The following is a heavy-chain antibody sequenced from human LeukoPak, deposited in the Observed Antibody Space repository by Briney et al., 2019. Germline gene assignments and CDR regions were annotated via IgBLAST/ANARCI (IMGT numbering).Heavy chain of an antibody. CDR2: IIPIFGTA. CDR1: GGTFSSYA. D-gene: IGHD1-7*01. CDR3: ARDGTLELRRMDV. V-gene: IGHV1-69*13. Sequence: SVKVSCKASGGTFSSYAISWVRQAPGLGLEWMGGIIPIFGTANYAQKFQGRVTITADESTSTAYMELSSLRSEDTAVYYCARDGTLELRRMDVWGQGTTVTVSS. J-gene: IGHJ6*02.